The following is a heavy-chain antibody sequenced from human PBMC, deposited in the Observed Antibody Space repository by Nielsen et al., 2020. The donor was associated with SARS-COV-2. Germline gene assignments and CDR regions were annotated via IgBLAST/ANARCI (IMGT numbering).Heavy chain of an antibody. J-gene: IGHJ3*01. Sequence: SETLSLTCTVSGGSVSSGSYYWSWIRQPPGKGLEWIGYIYYSGSTNYNPSLTSRVTISVDTSKNQFSLKLSSVTAADTAVYYCARDSWSDAFDFWGQGTLVTVSS. CDR1: GGSVSSGSYY. CDR3: ARDSWSDAFDF. D-gene: IGHD3-3*01. CDR2: IYYSGST. V-gene: IGHV4-61*01.